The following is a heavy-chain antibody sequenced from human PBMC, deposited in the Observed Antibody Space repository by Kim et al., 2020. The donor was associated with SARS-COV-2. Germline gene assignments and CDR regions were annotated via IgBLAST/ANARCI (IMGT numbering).Heavy chain of an antibody. J-gene: IGHJ3*02. V-gene: IGHV1-2*02. Sequence: KFQGRVTMTRDTSISTAYMELSRLRSDDTAVYYCASVLDDYGDYPDVFDIWGQGTMVTVSS. CDR3: ASVLDDYGDYPDVFDI. D-gene: IGHD4-17*01.